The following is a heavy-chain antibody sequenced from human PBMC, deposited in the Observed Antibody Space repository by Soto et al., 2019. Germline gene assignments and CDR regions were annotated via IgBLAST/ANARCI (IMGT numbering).Heavy chain of an antibody. CDR2: IYYSGST. Sequence: QVQLQESGPGLVKPSETLSLTCTVSGGSISSYYWSWIRQPPGKGLEWIGYIYYSGSTNYNPSLTSRVTISVDTSKNQFSLKLSSVTAADTAVYYCASLVGAKGAEYFQHWGQGTLVTVSS. CDR3: ASLVGAKGAEYFQH. CDR1: GGSISSYY. J-gene: IGHJ1*01. V-gene: IGHV4-59*08. D-gene: IGHD1-26*01.